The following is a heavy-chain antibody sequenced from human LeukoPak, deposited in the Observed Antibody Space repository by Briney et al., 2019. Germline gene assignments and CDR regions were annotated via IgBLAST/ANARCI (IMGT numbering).Heavy chain of an antibody. V-gene: IGHV3-7*01. J-gene: IGHJ4*02. D-gene: IGHD3-22*01. CDR3: ARVGKYYYDSYYFDY. Sequence: GGSLRLSCAASGFTFSSYWMSWVRQAPGKGLEWVANIKQDGSEKYYVDSVKGRFTISRDNAKNSLYLQMNSLRAEDTAVYYCARVGKYYYDSYYFDYWGQGTLVTVSS. CDR2: IKQDGSEK. CDR1: GFTFSSYW.